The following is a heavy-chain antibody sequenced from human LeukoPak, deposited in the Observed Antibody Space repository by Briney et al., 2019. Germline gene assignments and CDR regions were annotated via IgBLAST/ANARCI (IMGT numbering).Heavy chain of an antibody. CDR1: GGSINSGGYY. D-gene: IGHD4-17*01. Sequence: SQTLSLTCTVSGGSINSGGYYWSWVRQHPGMGLEWIGYMYYGGNTYYNPSLKSRVTISVDTSKNQFSVNLSSVTAADTAVYYCASLDTVTTNVVDNNFDYWGQGTLVTVSS. CDR2: MYYGGNT. J-gene: IGHJ4*02. CDR3: ASLDTVTTNVVDNNFDY. V-gene: IGHV4-31*03.